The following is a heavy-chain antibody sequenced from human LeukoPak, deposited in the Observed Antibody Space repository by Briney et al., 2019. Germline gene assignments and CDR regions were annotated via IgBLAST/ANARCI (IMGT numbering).Heavy chain of an antibody. Sequence: SETLSLTCTVSGGSISSGSYYWSWIRQPAGKGLEWIGRIYTSGSTNYNPSLKSRVTISVDTSKNQFSLKLSSVTAVDTAVYYCARARYSSGWTPHYWGQGTLVTVSS. J-gene: IGHJ4*02. CDR3: ARARYSSGWTPHY. CDR2: IYTSGST. D-gene: IGHD6-19*01. CDR1: GGSISSGSYY. V-gene: IGHV4-61*02.